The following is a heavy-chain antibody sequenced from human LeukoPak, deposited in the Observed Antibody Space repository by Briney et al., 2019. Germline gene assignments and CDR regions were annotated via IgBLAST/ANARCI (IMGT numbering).Heavy chain of an antibody. V-gene: IGHV3-48*02. D-gene: IGHD4-23*01. Sequence: GGSLRLSCAASGFTFSSYSINWVRQAPGKGLEWVSHISSSSTISYADSVKGRFTISRDNANNSLYLQMNSLRDEDTAVYYCARGGTSSSLAYWGQGTLVTVSS. CDR3: ARGGTSSSLAY. CDR2: ISSSSTI. CDR1: GFTFSSYS. J-gene: IGHJ4*02.